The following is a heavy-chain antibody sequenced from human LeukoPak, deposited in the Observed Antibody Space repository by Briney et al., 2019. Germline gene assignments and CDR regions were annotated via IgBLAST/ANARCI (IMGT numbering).Heavy chain of an antibody. CDR1: GGSISSSSYY. CDR2: IYYSGST. CDR3: ARGPRYCSTTSCYYFDY. Sequence: SQTLSLTCTVSGGSISSSSYYWGWIRQPPGKGLEWIGSIYYSGSTNYNPSLKSRVTMSVDTSKNQFSLKLSSMTAADTAVYYCARGPRYCSTTSCYYFDYWGQGTLVTVSS. V-gene: IGHV4-39*07. J-gene: IGHJ4*02. D-gene: IGHD2-2*01.